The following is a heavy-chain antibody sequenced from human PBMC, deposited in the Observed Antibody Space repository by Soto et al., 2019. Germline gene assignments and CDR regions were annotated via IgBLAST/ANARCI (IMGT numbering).Heavy chain of an antibody. D-gene: IGHD2-15*01. CDR2: VSNSGTST. J-gene: IGHJ5*02. CDR1: GFMFSGYA. V-gene: IGHV3-23*01. CDR3: VKDLAASGWLDP. Sequence: DVQLLESGGGLAQPGESLTLSCAASGFMFSGYAMSWVRQAPGKGLEWVSAVSNSGTSTSYADSVKGRFTIARDNSKNTLYLQMSSLGAEDTALYYCVKDLAASGWLDPWGQGTLVIVSS.